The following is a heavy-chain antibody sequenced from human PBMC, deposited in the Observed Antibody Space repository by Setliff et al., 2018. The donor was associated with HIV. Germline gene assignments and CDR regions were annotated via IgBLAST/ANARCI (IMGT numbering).Heavy chain of an antibody. Sequence: SVKVSCKASGGTSSTHAINWVRQAPGQGLEWMGQIISILDITSYAQKLQGRVSITADESTSTFYMELSDLTSADTAVYYRTGPRGDEAFDIWGQGTKVTVSS. D-gene: IGHD3-10*01. CDR2: IISILDIT. CDR3: TGPRGDEAFDI. V-gene: IGHV1-69*10. CDR1: GGTSSTHA. J-gene: IGHJ3*02.